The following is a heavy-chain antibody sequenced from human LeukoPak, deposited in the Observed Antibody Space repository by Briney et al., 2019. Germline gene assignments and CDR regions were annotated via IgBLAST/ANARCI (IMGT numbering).Heavy chain of an antibody. CDR2: NNHSGST. CDR1: RESLSGYY. Sequence: PSETLSLTCAVYRESLSGYYWTGIRQPPGRGLEWIGQNNHSGSTSYNPSLKSRVTISVATSKNQFSLRLNSVTAADTAVYYCARRGTIGTTTVDYWGQGTPVTVSS. CDR3: ARRGTIGTTTVDY. J-gene: IGHJ4*02. V-gene: IGHV4-34*01. D-gene: IGHD1-1*01.